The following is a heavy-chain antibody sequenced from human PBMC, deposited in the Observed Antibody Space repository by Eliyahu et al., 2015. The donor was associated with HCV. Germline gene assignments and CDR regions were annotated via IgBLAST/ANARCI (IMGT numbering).Heavy chain of an antibody. CDR1: GDTFSSFI. D-gene: IGHD4-11*01. J-gene: IGHJ4*02. V-gene: IGHV1-69*08. CDR3: VCSQGDYSNYVFDY. CDR2: IIPMLGTT. Sequence: EVRKPGSSVKVSCKPSGDTFSSFIISWVRQAPGQGLDWMGSIIPMLGTTDYAQKFQDRVTISADKSTSTAYMELSGLRSDDTAVYYCVCSQGDYSNYVFDYWGQGSLVTVSS.